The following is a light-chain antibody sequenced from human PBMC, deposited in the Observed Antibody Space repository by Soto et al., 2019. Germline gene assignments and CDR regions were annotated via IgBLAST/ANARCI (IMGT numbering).Light chain of an antibody. CDR2: WAS. J-gene: IGKJ1*01. Sequence: DIVMTQSPDSLAVSLGERATINCKSSQSVLYSSNNKNYLAWYQQKPGQPPKLLIYWASTRESGVPDRFNGSGSVTDFTLTISSLQAEDVAVYYCQQYYSTPPTFGQGTKVEIK. CDR1: QSVLYSSNNKNY. CDR3: QQYYSTPPT. V-gene: IGKV4-1*01.